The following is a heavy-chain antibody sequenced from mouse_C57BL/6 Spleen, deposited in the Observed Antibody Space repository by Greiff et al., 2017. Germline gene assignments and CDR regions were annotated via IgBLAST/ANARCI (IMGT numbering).Heavy chain of an antibody. J-gene: IGHJ1*03. Sequence: LVESGAELVKPGASVKISCKASGYAFSSYWMNWVKQRPGKGLEWIGQIYPGDGDTNYNGKFKGKATLTADKSSSTAYMQLSSLTSEDSAVYFCARSGTTVHFDVWGTGTTVTVSS. D-gene: IGHD1-1*01. CDR2: IYPGDGDT. CDR3: ARSGTTVHFDV. CDR1: GYAFSSYW. V-gene: IGHV1-80*01.